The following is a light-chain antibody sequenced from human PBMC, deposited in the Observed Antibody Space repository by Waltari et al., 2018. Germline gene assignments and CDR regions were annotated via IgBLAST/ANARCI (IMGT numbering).Light chain of an antibody. CDR1: SSDIGGYNY. V-gene: IGLV2-14*01. Sequence: QSALTQPPSASGSPGQSITISCTGTSSDIGGYNYVSWYQHHPGKAPKLIIYEVSNRPSGVSNRFSGSKSGNPASLTISGLQAEGEADYYCSSYTSNSRVFGAGTKLTVL. CDR2: EVS. CDR3: SSYTSNSRV. J-gene: IGLJ3*02.